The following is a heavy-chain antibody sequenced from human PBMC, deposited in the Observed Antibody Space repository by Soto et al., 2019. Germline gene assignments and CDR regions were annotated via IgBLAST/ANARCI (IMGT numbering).Heavy chain of an antibody. V-gene: IGHV1-69*13. D-gene: IGHD6-19*01. Sequence: ASVKVSCKASGGTFSSYAISWVRQAPGQGLEWMGGIIPIFGTANYAQKFQGRVTITADESTSTAYMELSSLRSEDTAVYYCARDFAVAGTGYFDYWGQGTLVTVSS. CDR1: GGTFSSYA. J-gene: IGHJ4*02. CDR2: IIPIFGTA. CDR3: ARDFAVAGTGYFDY.